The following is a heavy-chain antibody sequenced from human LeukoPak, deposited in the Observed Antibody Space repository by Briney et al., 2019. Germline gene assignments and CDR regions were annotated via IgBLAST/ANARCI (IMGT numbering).Heavy chain of an antibody. CDR2: IYYSGST. D-gene: IGHD3-22*01. V-gene: IGHV4-31*03. Sequence: SQTLSLTCTVSGGSISSGGYYWSWIRQHPGKGLEWIGYIYYSGSTYYNPSLKSRVTISVDTSKNQFSLKLSSVTAADTVVYYCARTENYDNSGYYSFYFDYWGQGTLVTVSS. CDR3: ARTENYDNSGYYSFYFDY. CDR1: GGSISSGGYY. J-gene: IGHJ4*02.